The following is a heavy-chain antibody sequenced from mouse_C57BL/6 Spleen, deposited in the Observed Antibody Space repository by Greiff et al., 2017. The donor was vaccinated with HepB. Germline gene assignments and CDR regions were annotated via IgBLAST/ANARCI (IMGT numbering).Heavy chain of an antibody. CDR1: GFTFSNYW. CDR2: IRLKSDNYAT. D-gene: IGHD2-4*01. V-gene: IGHV6-3*01. J-gene: IGHJ3*01. Sequence: EVMLVESGGGLVQPGGSMKLSCVASGFTFSNYWMNWVRQSPEKGLEWVAQIRLKSDNYATHYAESVKGRFTISRDDSKSSVYLQMNNLRAEDTGIYYCTVLRMFAYWGQGTLVTVSA. CDR3: TVLRMFAY.